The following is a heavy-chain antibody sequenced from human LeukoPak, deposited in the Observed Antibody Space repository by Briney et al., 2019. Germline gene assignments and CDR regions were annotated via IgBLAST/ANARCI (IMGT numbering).Heavy chain of an antibody. J-gene: IGHJ3*02. CDR3: ARGGFYDSRWAFDI. CDR1: GATFTSYA. Sequence: SVKVCCKASGATFTSYAISWLRQAPGQGLEWMGGIIPIFGTANYAQKFQGRVTITADESTSTAYMELSSLRSEDTAVYYCARGGFYDSRWAFDIWGQGTMVTVSS. V-gene: IGHV1-69*13. CDR2: IIPIFGTA. D-gene: IGHD3-22*01.